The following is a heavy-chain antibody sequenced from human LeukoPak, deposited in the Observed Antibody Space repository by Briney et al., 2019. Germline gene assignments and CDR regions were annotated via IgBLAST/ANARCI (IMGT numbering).Heavy chain of an antibody. Sequence: GGSLRLSCAASGFTFRNYAMHWVRQAPGKGLEWVAVISYDDGTNKYYGDSVKGRSTIFRDNSENTLYLQMNSLRPEDTAVYYCARDQGQYDILTGYRSYFDYWGQGTLVTVSS. CDR2: ISYDDGTNK. V-gene: IGHV3-30*04. CDR1: GFTFRNYA. CDR3: ARDQGQYDILTGYRSYFDY. D-gene: IGHD3-9*01. J-gene: IGHJ4*02.